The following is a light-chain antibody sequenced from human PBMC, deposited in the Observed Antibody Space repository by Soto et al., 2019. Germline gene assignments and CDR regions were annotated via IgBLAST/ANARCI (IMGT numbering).Light chain of an antibody. CDR1: QSVSSSY. CDR3: QHYGSSLWT. J-gene: IGKJ1*01. Sequence: EIVLTQSPGTLSLPPGERATLSCRASQSVSSSYLAWYQQKPGQAPRLLISGASSRATGIPDRFSGSGSGTDFTLTISRLEPEDFAVYFCQHYGSSLWTFGQGTKVDIK. V-gene: IGKV3-20*01. CDR2: GAS.